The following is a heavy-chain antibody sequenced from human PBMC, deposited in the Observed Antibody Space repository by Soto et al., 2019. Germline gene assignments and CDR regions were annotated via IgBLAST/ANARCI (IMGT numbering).Heavy chain of an antibody. CDR2: ISGSGGST. D-gene: IGHD6-13*01. CDR1: GFTFSSYA. CDR3: AKEIAAAGPEEYYYHGMDV. J-gene: IGHJ6*02. V-gene: IGHV3-23*01. Sequence: GGSLRLSCAASGFTFSSYAMSWVRQAPGKGLEWVSAISGSGGSTYYADSVKGRFTISRDNSKNTLYLQMNSLRAEDTAVYYCAKEIAAAGPEEYYYHGMDVWGQGTTVTVSS.